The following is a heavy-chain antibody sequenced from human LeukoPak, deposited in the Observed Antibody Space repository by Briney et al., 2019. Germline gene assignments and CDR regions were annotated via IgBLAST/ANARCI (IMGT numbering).Heavy chain of an antibody. D-gene: IGHD3-3*01. CDR2: IAGSGTGT. CDR3: TKGGWSGSPLNWFDP. CDR1: GFTFSSYG. V-gene: IGHV3-23*01. J-gene: IGHJ5*02. Sequence: PGGPLRLSCVGSGFTFSSYGMSWVSQAPGKGLEWVSGIAGSGTGTYYADSVKVRFTISRDNSKNTVYLQMNSLRAEDTAVYYCTKGGWSGSPLNWFDPSGQGTLVTVSS.